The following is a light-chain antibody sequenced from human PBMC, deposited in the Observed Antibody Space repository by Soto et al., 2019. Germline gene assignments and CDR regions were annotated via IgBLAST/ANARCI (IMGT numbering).Light chain of an antibody. V-gene: IGKV3-20*01. CDR2: GAS. J-gene: IGKJ1*01. Sequence: EIVLTQSPTTLSVSPVERATLSCIASRSVSSNLAWYQQKPGQAPRLLIYGASSRATGIPDRFSGSGSGTDFTLTISRLEPEDSAMYYCQRYGSSPPWTFGQGTKVDI. CDR3: QRYGSSPPWT. CDR1: RSVSSN.